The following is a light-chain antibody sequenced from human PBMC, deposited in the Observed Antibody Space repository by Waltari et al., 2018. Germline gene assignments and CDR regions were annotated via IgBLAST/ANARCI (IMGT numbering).Light chain of an antibody. V-gene: IGLV2-14*01. CDR2: GVN. J-gene: IGLJ3*02. Sequence: QSALTQPASVSGSPGQSITVSCTGTSRDVGGYDYVSWYQHHPGKAPKLIIYGVNNRPSGVSDRFSGSKSCNAASLTISGLQAEYEADYYCCSFTATNTWVFGGGTKLTVL. CDR1: SRDVGGYDY. CDR3: CSFTATNTWV.